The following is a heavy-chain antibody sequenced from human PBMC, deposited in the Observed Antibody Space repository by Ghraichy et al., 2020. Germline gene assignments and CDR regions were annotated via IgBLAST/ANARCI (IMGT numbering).Heavy chain of an antibody. CDR3: VRASESSGWRAFDI. V-gene: IGHV3-72*01. CDR1: GFTINNQY. CDR2: SRNKANSYTT. D-gene: IGHD3-22*01. Sequence: GESLNISCVASGFTINNQYMDWVRQAPGKGLDWVGRSRNKANSYTTEYAASVKGRFTISRDDSQNSLYLQMNSLKTDDAAVYYCVRASESSGWRAFDIWGQGTMVSVSS. J-gene: IGHJ3*02.